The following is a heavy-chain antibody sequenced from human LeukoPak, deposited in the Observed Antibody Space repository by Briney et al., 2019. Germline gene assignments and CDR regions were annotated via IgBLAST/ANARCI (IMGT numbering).Heavy chain of an antibody. V-gene: IGHV3-23*01. Sequence: PGGSLRLSCAASGFIFSSYAMSWVRQAPGKGLEWVSTISGSGGSTYYADSVKGRFTISRDNSKNTVYLQMNSLRAEDTAVYFCTSPSYASGTGNNWFDLWGQGTLVTVSS. J-gene: IGHJ5*02. CDR2: ISGSGGST. CDR3: TSPSYASGTGNNWFDL. D-gene: IGHD3-16*01. CDR1: GFIFSSYA.